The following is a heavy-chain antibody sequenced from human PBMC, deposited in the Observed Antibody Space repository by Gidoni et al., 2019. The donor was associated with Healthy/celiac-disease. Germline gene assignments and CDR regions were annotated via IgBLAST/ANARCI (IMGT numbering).Heavy chain of an antibody. CDR2: ISSSSSTI. CDR3: AKTGTTQFDY. D-gene: IGHD1-7*01. J-gene: IGHJ4*02. V-gene: IGHV3-48*01. CDR1: GFTFSSYS. Sequence: EVQLVESGGGLVQPGGSLRLSCAASGFTFSSYSMNWVRQAPGKGMEVVSYISSSSSTIYYADSVKGRFTISRDNAKNSLYLQMNSRRAEDTAVYYCAKTGTTQFDYWGQGTLVTVSS.